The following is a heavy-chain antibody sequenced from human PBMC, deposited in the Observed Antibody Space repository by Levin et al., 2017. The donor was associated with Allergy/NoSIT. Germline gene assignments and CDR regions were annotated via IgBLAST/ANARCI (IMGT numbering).Heavy chain of an antibody. CDR1: GFTFSSSS. CDR2: ISSSSSTI. CDR3: ARDTDMITFGGVIAHPGDYMDV. D-gene: IGHD3-16*02. Sequence: LSLTCAASGFTFSSSSMNWVRQAPGKGLEWVSYISSSSSTIYYADSVKGRFTISRDNAKNSLYLQMNSLRAEDTAVYYCARDTDMITFGGVIAHPGDYMDVWGKGTTVTVSS. J-gene: IGHJ6*03. V-gene: IGHV3-48*01.